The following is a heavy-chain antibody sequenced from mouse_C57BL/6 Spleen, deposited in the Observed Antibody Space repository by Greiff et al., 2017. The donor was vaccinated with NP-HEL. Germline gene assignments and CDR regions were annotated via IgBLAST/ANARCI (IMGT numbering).Heavy chain of an antibody. V-gene: IGHV8-12*01. CDR2: IYWDDDK. Sequence: QVTLKVSGPGILQSSQTLSLTCSFSGFSLSTSGMGVSWIRQPSGKGLEWLAHIYWDDDKRYNPSLKSRLTLSKDTSRNQVFLKITSVDTADTATDYCARTRPAQATYYAMDYWGQGTSVTVSS. J-gene: IGHJ4*01. CDR1: GFSLSTSGMG. CDR3: ARTRPAQATYYAMDY. D-gene: IGHD3-2*02.